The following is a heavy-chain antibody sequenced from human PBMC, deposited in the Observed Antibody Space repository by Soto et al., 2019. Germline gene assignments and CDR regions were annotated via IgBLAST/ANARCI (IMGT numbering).Heavy chain of an antibody. CDR2: INPNSGDT. D-gene: IGHD2-21*01. J-gene: IGHJ5*02. CDR3: AASPTFEFQFFDT. Sequence: QVQVVQSGAEVKKPGASVKVSCKASRYTFTGYYIHWVRQAPGQGLEWMGWINPNSGDTDYAQKCQGRVTMTRDTAIFTAYVDRSSLRSDDTAMYYCAASPTFEFQFFDTWGQGTLVTVSS. V-gene: IGHV1-2*02. CDR1: RYTFTGYY.